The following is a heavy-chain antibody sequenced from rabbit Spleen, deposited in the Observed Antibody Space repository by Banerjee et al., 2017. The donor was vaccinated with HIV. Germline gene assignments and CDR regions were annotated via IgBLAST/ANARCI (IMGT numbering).Heavy chain of an antibody. CDR3: ARDAGTSFSTYGMDL. CDR1: GFDFSSYG. CDR2: IDPIFGTT. Sequence: QSLEESGGDLVKPGGSLKLSCKASGFDFSSYGVSWVRQAPGKGLEWIGYIDPIFGTTTYASWVNDRFTISRENTQNTVYLQLNSLTAADTATYFCARDAGTSFSTYGMDLWGQGTLVTVS. J-gene: IGHJ6*01. V-gene: IGHV1S7*01. D-gene: IGHD8-1*01.